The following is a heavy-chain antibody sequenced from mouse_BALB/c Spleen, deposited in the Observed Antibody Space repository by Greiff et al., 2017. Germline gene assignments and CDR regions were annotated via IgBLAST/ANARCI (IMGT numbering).Heavy chain of an antibody. Sequence: EVQLVESGGGLVKPGGSLKLSCAASGFTFSDYYMYWVRQTPEKRLEWVATISDGGSYTYYPDSVKGRFTISRDNAKNNLYLQMSSLKSEDTAMYYCARDLSAYLWFAYWGQGTLVTVSA. V-gene: IGHV5-4*02. D-gene: IGHD6-1*01. CDR2: ISDGGSYT. CDR1: GFTFSDYY. CDR3: ARDLSAYLWFAY. J-gene: IGHJ3*01.